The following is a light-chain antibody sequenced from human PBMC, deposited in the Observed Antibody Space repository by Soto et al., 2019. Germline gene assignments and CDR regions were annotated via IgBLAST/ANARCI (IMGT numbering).Light chain of an antibody. CDR3: QQFHSFSPT. J-gene: IGKJ1*01. CDR1: QSMSSW. V-gene: IGKV1-5*03. CDR2: KAS. Sequence: DIQMTQSPSTLSASVGDRVTITCRASQSMSSWLAWYQQKPGKAPKLLIYKASSLESGVPSRFSGSGSGTEFTLTISSLRPDDFATYYCQQFHSFSPTFGQGTKVEIK.